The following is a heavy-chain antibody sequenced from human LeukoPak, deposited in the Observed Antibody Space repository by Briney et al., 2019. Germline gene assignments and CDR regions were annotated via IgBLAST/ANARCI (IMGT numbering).Heavy chain of an antibody. V-gene: IGHV3-23*01. D-gene: IGHD3-22*01. CDR3: ARIESSGYYQHFDY. CDR1: GFTFSSNA. CDR2: ITGTGDAT. J-gene: IGHJ4*02. Sequence: PGGSLRLSCAASGFTFSSNAMTWVRQAPGKGLECVSAITGTGDATYYADSVKGRFTISRDNSKNSLYLQMNSLRAEDTAVYYCARIESSGYYQHFDYWGQGTLVTVSS.